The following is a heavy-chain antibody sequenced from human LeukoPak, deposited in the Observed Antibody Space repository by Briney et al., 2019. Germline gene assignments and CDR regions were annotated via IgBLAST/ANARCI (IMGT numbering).Heavy chain of an antibody. CDR2: ISYDVGKK. V-gene: IGHV3-30*18. Sequence: GGSLRLSCAASGFTFSSYGMHWVRQAPGKGLEGVAVISYDVGKKYYADSVKGRFTISRDNSKNTLYLQMNSLRAEDTAVYYCAKDDYYDTSGYRDWGQGTLVTVSS. D-gene: IGHD3-22*01. CDR3: AKDDYYDTSGYRD. CDR1: GFTFSSYG. J-gene: IGHJ4*02.